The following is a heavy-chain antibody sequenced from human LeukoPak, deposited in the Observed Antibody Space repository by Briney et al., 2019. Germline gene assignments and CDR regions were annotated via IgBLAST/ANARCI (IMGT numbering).Heavy chain of an antibody. CDR3: ARAGYYYDSSAYAIDY. CDR2: IYISGRT. J-gene: IGHJ4*02. CDR1: GGSISSYD. D-gene: IGHD3-22*01. Sequence: SETLSLTCIVSGGSISSYDWSWSRQPAGRGREWIGRIYISGRTNYNPSLKRRVTISVEKYKKKFSRKVRYVTAADTAVYYCARAGYYYDSSAYAIDYWGQGTLVTVSS. V-gene: IGHV4-4*07.